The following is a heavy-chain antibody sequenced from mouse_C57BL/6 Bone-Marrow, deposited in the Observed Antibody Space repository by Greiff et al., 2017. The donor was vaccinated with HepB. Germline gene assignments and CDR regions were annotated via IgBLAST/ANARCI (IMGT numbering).Heavy chain of an antibody. V-gene: IGHV5-4*03. D-gene: IGHD2-2*01. J-gene: IGHJ3*01. CDR3: ADLLWLRRPFY. Sequence: EVKVVESGGGLVKPGGSLKLSCAASGFTFSSYAMSWVRQTPEKRLEWVATISDGGSYTYYPDNVKGRFTISRDNAKNNLYLQMSHLKSEDTAMYYCADLLWLRRPFYWGQGTLVTVSA. CDR2: ISDGGSYT. CDR1: GFTFSSYA.